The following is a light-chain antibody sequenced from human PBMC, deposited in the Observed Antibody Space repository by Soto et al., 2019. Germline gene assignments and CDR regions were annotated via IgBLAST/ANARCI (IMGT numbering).Light chain of an antibody. Sequence: QINHSPSTLSASVGDRVTITCRASQSISIWLAWYQQTPGKAPKLLIYDASSLESGVPSRFSGSGSGTDFTLTISRLEPEDFAVYYCQQYGDSLLTFGGGTNVDIK. V-gene: IGKV1-5*01. CDR2: DAS. CDR1: QSISIW. CDR3: QQYGDSLLT. J-gene: IGKJ4*01.